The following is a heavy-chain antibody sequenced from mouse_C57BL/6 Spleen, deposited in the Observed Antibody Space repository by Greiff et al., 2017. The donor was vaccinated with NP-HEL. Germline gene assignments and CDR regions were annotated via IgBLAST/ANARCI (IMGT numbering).Heavy chain of an antibody. J-gene: IGHJ1*03. CDR2: INPSNGGT. V-gene: IGHV1-53*01. CDR1: GYTFTSYW. CDR3: ARGGSNYGYFDV. Sequence: VQLQQSGTELVKPGASVKLSCKASGYTFTSYWMHWVKQRPGQGLEWIGNINPSNGGTNYNEKFKSKATLTVDKSSSTAYMQLSSLTSEDSAVYYCARGGSNYGYFDVWGTGTTVTVSS. D-gene: IGHD1-1*01.